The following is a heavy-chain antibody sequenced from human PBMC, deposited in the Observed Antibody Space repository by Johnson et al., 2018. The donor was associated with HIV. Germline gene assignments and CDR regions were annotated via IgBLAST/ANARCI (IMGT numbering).Heavy chain of an antibody. V-gene: IGHV3-7*03. D-gene: IGHD6-6*01. CDR3: SSTIAARGAFDI. Sequence: EVQLVESGGGLVQPGGSPRLSCAASGFTFSSYWMSWVRQAPGKGLEWVANIKQDGSEKYYVDSVKGRFTISRDNSKNTLYLQMNSLRAEDTAVYYCSSTIAARGAFDIWGQGTMVTVSS. CDR2: IKQDGSEK. J-gene: IGHJ3*02. CDR1: GFTFSSYW.